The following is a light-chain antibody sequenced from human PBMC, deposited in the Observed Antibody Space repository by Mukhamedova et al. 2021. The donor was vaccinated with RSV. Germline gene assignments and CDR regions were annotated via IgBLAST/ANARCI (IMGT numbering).Light chain of an antibody. V-gene: IGKV1-12*01. J-gene: IGKJ4*01. Sequence: WYQRRVHGQAPKLLFYAASSLQGGVPPRFSGSGFGTDSSLTISSPQPEDFVTYYCQGANTFPLTSGGGTRVEI. CDR2: AAS. CDR3: QGANTFPLT.